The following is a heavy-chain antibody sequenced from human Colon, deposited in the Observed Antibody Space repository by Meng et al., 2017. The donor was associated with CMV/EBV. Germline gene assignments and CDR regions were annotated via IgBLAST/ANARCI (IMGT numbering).Heavy chain of an antibody. CDR1: GFTFGQAW. Sequence: VWGEGSLTLGWLLCVSWVALGFTFGQAWMSWARQAPGTGLEWVARVRAGGTADYAAPVKGRFTVGRDDSTNTVYLQMNNLLSNDTAVYYCVTDYPERTAQIDNWGQGTLVTVSS. V-gene: IGHV3-15*01. CDR3: VTDYPERTAQIDN. D-gene: IGHD5-18*01. J-gene: IGHJ4*02. CDR2: VRAGGTA.